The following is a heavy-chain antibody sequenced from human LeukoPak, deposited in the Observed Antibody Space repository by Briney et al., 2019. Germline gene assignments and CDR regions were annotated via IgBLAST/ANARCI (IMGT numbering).Heavy chain of an antibody. D-gene: IGHD3-10*01. CDR3: ARCVGRWFGERAYYYNYMDV. CDR1: GGSISSYY. J-gene: IGHJ6*03. Sequence: PSETLSLTCTVSGGSISSYYWSWIRQPPGKGLEWIGYIYYSGSTNYNPSLKSRVTISVDTSKNQSSLKLSSVTAADTAVYYCARCVGRWFGERAYYYNYMDVWGKGTTVTISS. V-gene: IGHV4-59*12. CDR2: IYYSGST.